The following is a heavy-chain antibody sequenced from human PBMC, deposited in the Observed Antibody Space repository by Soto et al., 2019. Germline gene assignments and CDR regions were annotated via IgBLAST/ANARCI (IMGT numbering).Heavy chain of an antibody. CDR3: AISSIPCIAAADPKWYFDL. V-gene: IGHV4-31*03. CDR1: GGSISSGGYY. J-gene: IGHJ2*01. Sequence: QVQLQESGPGLVKPSQTLSLTCTVSGGSISSGGYYWSWIRQHPGKGLEWIGYIYYSGSTYYNPSLRSRVTISVDTSKNQFSLKLSSVTAADTAVYYCAISSIPCIAAADPKWYFDLWGRGTLVTVSS. CDR2: IYYSGST. D-gene: IGHD6-13*01.